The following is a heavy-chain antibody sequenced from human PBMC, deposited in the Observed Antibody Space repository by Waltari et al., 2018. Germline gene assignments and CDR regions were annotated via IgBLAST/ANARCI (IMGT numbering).Heavy chain of an antibody. V-gene: IGHV4-39*01. D-gene: IGHD3-22*01. J-gene: IGHJ4*02. Sequence: QLQLQESGPGLVKPSETLSLTCTVSGGSISTKTYYWGWIRQPPGKGLEWIGIIYYSGCTHYNPSLKSRVTISVDTSKNQFSLNLNSVTAADTAMYYCASVYYYDSSGYYYHFDYWGQGTLVTVSS. CDR1: GGSISTKTYY. CDR2: IYYSGCT. CDR3: ASVYYYDSSGYYYHFDY.